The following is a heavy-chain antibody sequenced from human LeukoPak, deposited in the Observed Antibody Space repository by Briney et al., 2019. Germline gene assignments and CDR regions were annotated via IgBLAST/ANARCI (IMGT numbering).Heavy chain of an antibody. CDR1: GFTVSSNY. J-gene: IGHJ4*02. CDR2: IYSGGST. V-gene: IGHV3-66*01. CDR3: ARANWGHPMYYFDY. Sequence: GGSLRLSCEASGFTVSSNYMSWVRQAPGKGLEWVSIIYSGGSTYYADSVKGRFTISRDNSKNTLYLQMNSLRAEDTAVYYCARANWGHPMYYFDYWGQGTLVTVSS. D-gene: IGHD7-27*01.